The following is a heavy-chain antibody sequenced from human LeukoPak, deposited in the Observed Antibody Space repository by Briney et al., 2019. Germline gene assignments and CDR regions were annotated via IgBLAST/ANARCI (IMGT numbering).Heavy chain of an antibody. CDR2: IYHSGNT. CDR3: VRYGSGTYSTPCNY. V-gene: IGHV4-38-2*01. D-gene: IGHD3-10*01. CDR1: AYSFSSGVM. J-gene: IGHJ4*02. Sequence: AESLSLTCGVSAYSFSSGVMWGWSRPPPGKLVGWSGSIYHSGNTYYNASLKGRVTISVDTSKNQLSLRLTSVTAADTAVYYCVRYGSGTYSTPCNYWGQGTLVTVSS.